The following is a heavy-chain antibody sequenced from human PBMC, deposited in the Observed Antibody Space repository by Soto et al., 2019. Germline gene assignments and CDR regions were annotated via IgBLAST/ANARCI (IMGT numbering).Heavy chain of an antibody. CDR1: GFTFSSYG. Sequence: PGGSLRLSCAASGFTFSSYGMHWVRQAPGKGLEWVAVISYDGSNKYYADSVKGRFTISRDNSKNTLYLQMNSLRAEDTAVYYCAKEWSPIWFGELLWFDYWGQGTLVTVSS. J-gene: IGHJ4*02. CDR3: AKEWSPIWFGELLWFDY. CDR2: ISYDGSNK. D-gene: IGHD3-10*01. V-gene: IGHV3-30*18.